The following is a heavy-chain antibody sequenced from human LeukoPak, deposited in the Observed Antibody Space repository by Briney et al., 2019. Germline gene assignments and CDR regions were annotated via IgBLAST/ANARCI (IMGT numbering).Heavy chain of an antibody. V-gene: IGHV4-39*01. D-gene: IGHD2-2*01. CDR3: ARRAVVPAAVSYFDN. CDR1: GGSISSSNYY. J-gene: IGHJ4*02. CDR2: IYYSGST. Sequence: SETLSLTCTVSGGSISSSNYYWGWIRQPPGKGLEWIGSIYYSGSTYYNPSLKSRVTISVDASKKQFSLRLASVTAADTAVYYCARRAVVPAAVSYFDNWGQGTLVTVSS.